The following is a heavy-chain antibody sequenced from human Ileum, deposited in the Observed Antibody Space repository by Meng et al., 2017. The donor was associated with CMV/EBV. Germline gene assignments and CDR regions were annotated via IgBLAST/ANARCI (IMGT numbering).Heavy chain of an antibody. D-gene: IGHD1-14*01. J-gene: IGHJ4*02. Sequence: QVGGARLSKPSETLSFTCDVYDASFCDFYWIWTRHLPGKGLEWIVEIHPSVSTHDNPSLGRRVSISVHMTNNHFSLKVSPVTAADTAVYCAARGQDNHKGGVHWGQGTLVTVSS. CDR3: ARGQDNHKGGVH. V-gene: IGHV4-34*01. CDR1: DASFCDFY. CDR2: IHPSVST.